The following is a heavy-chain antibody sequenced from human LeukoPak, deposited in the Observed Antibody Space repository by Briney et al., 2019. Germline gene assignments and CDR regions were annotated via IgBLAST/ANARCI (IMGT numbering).Heavy chain of an antibody. Sequence: ASVKVSCKASGGTFSSYAISWVRQAPGQGLEWMGRIIPILGIANYAQKFQGGVTITADKSTSTAYMELSSLRSEDTAVYYCARALTTVTTYFDYWGQGTLVTVSS. J-gene: IGHJ4*02. CDR3: ARALTTVTTYFDY. CDR1: GGTFSSYA. D-gene: IGHD4-17*01. V-gene: IGHV1-69*04. CDR2: IIPILGIA.